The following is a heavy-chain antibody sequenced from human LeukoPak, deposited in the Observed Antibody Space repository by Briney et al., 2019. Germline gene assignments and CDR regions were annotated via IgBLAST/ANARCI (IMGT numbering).Heavy chain of an antibody. CDR2: IIPIFGTA. CDR3: ARGYYGSGKNAFDI. D-gene: IGHD3-10*01. J-gene: IGHJ3*02. CDR1: GGTFSSYA. V-gene: IGHV1-69*13. Sequence: SVKVSCKASGGTFSSYAISWVRQAPGQGLEWMGGIIPIFGTANYAQKFQGRVTITADESTSTAYMELSSLRSEDAAVYYCARGYYGSGKNAFDIWGQGTMVTVSS.